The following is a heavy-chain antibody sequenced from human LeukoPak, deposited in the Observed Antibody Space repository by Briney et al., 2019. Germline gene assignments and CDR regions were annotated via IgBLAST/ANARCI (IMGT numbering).Heavy chain of an antibody. CDR2: ISGSGGST. D-gene: IGHD3-16*02. CDR1: GFTFSSYA. J-gene: IGHJ4*02. V-gene: IGHV3-23*01. Sequence: QPGGSLRLSCAASGFTFSSYAMSWVRQAPGKGLEWVSAISGSGGSTYYADSVKGRSTISRDNSKNTLYLQMNSLRAEDTAVYYCASMTTYYDYVWGSYRPYYFDYWGQGTLVTVSS. CDR3: ASMTTYYDYVWGSYRPYYFDY.